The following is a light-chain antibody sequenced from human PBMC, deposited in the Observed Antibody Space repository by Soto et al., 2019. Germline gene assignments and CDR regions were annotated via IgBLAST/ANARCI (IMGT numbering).Light chain of an antibody. CDR1: QSISSY. CDR3: QQSYSTPMYT. CDR2: AAS. Sequence: DLQMTQSPSSLSASVGDRVTITCRASQSISSYLNWYQQKPGKAPKLLIYAASSLQSGVPSRFSGSGSGTDYTLTISSLQPEDFATYYCQQSYSTPMYTLGQGTKLEIK. V-gene: IGKV1-39*01. J-gene: IGKJ2*01.